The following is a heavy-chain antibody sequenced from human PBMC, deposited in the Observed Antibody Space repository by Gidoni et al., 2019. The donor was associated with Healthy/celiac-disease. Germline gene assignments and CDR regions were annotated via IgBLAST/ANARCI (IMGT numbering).Heavy chain of an antibody. V-gene: IGHV3-15*01. D-gene: IGHD4-17*01. CDR2: IKSNTDGVTT. CDR3: TTDPVTTDFGY. CDR1: GFSFSNAW. Sequence: EVKLVESGGGLVKPGGSVRRTCEAYGFSFSNAWMSWVRQAPGKGLEWVGRIKSNTDGVTTDYAAPVTGSFTISRDDSKNTLYLQMNSLKTEDTAVYYCTTDPVTTDFGYWGQGTLVTVSS. J-gene: IGHJ4*02.